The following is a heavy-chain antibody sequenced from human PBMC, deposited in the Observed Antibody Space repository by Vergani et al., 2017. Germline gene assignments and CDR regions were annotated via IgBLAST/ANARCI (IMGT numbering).Heavy chain of an antibody. Sequence: EVQLVESGGGLVKPGGSLRLSCAASGFTFSSYSMNWVRQAPGKGLEWVSSISSSSSYIYYADSVKGRFTISRDNAKNSLYLQMNSLRAEDTAVYYCARDLPLGIVVVVEGPYYYGMDVWGQGTTVTVSS. CDR1: GFTFSSYS. V-gene: IGHV3-21*01. D-gene: IGHD2-15*01. CDR3: ARDLPLGIVVVVEGPYYYGMDV. CDR2: ISSSSSYI. J-gene: IGHJ6*02.